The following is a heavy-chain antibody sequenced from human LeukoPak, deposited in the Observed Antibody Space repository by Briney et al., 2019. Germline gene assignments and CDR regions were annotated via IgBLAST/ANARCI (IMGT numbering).Heavy chain of an antibody. CDR3: ARTHYYDSSGYFYYYYMDV. D-gene: IGHD3-22*01. Sequence: SETLSLTCAVYGGSFSGYYWSWIRQPPGKGLEWIGEINHSGSTNYNPSLKSRVTISVDTSKNQFSLKLSSVTAADTAVYYCARTHYYDSSGYFYYYYMDVWGKGTTVTISS. CDR1: GGSFSGYY. CDR2: INHSGST. V-gene: IGHV4-34*01. J-gene: IGHJ6*03.